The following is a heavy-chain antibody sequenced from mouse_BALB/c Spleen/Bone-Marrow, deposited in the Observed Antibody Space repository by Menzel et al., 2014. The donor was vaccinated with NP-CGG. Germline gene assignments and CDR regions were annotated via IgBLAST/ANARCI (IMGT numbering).Heavy chain of an antibody. J-gene: IGHJ3*01. CDR3: ARRDGYLFAY. Sequence: QGQLKESGPGLVQPSQSLSITCTVSGFFLTSYGVHWDRQPPGKGLEWLGVIWSDGGTDYNAAFISRLNISKDNSKSQIFFKMNSLQPNDTAIYFCARRDGYLFAYWGQGTLVTVSA. CDR1: GFFLTSYG. V-gene: IGHV2-2*02. D-gene: IGHD2-3*01. CDR2: IWSDGGT.